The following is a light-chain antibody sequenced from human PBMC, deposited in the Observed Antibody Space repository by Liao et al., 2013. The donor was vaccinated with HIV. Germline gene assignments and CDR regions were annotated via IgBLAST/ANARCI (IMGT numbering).Light chain of an antibody. CDR2: YDT. V-gene: IGLV3-21*01. CDR3: QTWDSGTGV. Sequence: SYVLTQPPSVSLAPGKTASITCGGNNIGSKSVHWYQQKPGQAPVLVIYYDTERPSGVPERFSGSNSGNTATLTIYGAQAMDEADYYCQTWDSGTGVFGTGTKVTV. J-gene: IGLJ1*01. CDR1: NIGSKS.